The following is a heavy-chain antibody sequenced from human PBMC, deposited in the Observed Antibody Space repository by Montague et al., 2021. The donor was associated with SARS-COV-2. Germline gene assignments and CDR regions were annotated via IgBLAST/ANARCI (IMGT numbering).Heavy chain of an antibody. D-gene: IGHD3-9*01. V-gene: IGHV4-39*01. Sequence: SETLSLTCTVSGGSISSSSYYWGWIRQPPGKGLEWIGSIYYSGSTYYNPSLKSRVTISVDTSKNQFSLKLSSVTAADTAVYCCATYYDILTGYYIDAFDIWGQGTTVTVSS. CDR1: GGSISSSSYY. CDR3: ATYYDILTGYYIDAFDI. CDR2: IYYSGST. J-gene: IGHJ3*02.